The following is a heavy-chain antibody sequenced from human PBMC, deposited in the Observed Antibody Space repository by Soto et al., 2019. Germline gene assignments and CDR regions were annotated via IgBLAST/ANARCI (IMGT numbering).Heavy chain of an antibody. CDR3: ARGRYCSGGRCYSTQDY. J-gene: IGHJ4*02. V-gene: IGHV4-4*02. CDR2: IYHSGST. D-gene: IGHD2-15*01. CDR1: GGSISSSNW. Sequence: QVQLQESGPGLVKPSGTLSLTCAVSGGSISSSNWWSWVRQPPGKGLEWIGEIYHSGSTNYNPSLRSRLTKPVDTSKHQFPLKRSSVPAAATAVYYCARGRYCSGGRCYSTQDYWGQGTLVTVSS.